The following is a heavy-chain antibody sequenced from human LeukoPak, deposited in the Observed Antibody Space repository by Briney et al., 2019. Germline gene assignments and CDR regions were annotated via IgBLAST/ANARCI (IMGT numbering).Heavy chain of an antibody. V-gene: IGHV3-7*01. J-gene: IGHJ6*02. CDR1: GFTFSSYW. CDR3: ARDRVGYCSSTGCYMMKVYYYYYGMDV. D-gene: IGHD2-2*02. CDR2: IKQDGSEK. Sequence: PGGSLRLSCAASGFTFSSYWMSWIRQAPGKGLEWVANIKQDGSEKYYVDSVKGRFTISRDNAKNSLYLQMNSLRAEDTAVYYCARDRVGYCSSTGCYMMKVYYYYYGMDVWGQGTTVTVSS.